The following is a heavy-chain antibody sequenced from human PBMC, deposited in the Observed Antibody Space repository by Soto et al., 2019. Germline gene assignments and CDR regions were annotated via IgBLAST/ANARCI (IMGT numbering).Heavy chain of an antibody. D-gene: IGHD3-3*01. J-gene: IGHJ5*02. Sequence: QITLKESGPTLVKPTQTLTLTCTFSGFSLSTSGVGVGWIRQPPGKALEWLALIYWNDDKRYSPSLKSRLTITNDTSKNQVVLTMTNMDPVDTATYYCAHSTYYDFWSGYHSWGRGTLVTVSS. CDR3: AHSTYYDFWSGYHS. CDR1: GFSLSTSGVG. CDR2: IYWNDDK. V-gene: IGHV2-5*01.